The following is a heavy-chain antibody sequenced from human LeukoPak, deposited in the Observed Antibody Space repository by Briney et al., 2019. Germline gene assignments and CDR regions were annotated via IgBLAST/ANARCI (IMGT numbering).Heavy chain of an antibody. D-gene: IGHD6-13*01. CDR2: IYSGGST. J-gene: IGHJ4*02. V-gene: IGHV3-66*04. CDR1: GFTVSSNY. CDR3: AKHSSSWFGGEIDY. Sequence: GGSLRLSCAASGFTVSSNYMSWVRQAPGKGLEWVSVIYSGGSTYYADSVKGRFTISRDNSKNTLYLQMNSLRAEDTAAYYCAKHSSSWFGGEIDYWGQGTLVTVSS.